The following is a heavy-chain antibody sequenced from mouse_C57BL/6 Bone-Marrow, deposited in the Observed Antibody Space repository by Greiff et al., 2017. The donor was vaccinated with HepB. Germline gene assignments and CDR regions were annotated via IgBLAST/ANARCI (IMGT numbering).Heavy chain of an antibody. D-gene: IGHD1-1*01. Sequence: VKLQESGAELARPGASVKLSCKASGYTFTSYGISWVKQRTGQGLEWIGEIYPRSGNTYYNEKFKGKATLTADKSSSTAYMELRSLTSEDSAVYFCARSGTTVSDWGQGTTLTVSS. CDR2: IYPRSGNT. CDR3: ARSGTTVSD. V-gene: IGHV1-81*01. J-gene: IGHJ2*01. CDR1: GYTFTSYG.